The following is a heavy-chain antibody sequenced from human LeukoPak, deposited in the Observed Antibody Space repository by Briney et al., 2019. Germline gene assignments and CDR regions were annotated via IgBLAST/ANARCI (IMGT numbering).Heavy chain of an antibody. V-gene: IGHV3-30*02. D-gene: IGHD3-9*01. J-gene: IGHJ4*02. CDR1: GFTFSSYG. CDR3: AKDGYFDWLLYPGYFDY. Sequence: GGSLRLSCAASGFTFSSYGMHWVRQAPGKGLEWVTFIRYDGSNKYYADSVKGRFTISRDNSKNTLYLQMNSLGAEDTAVYYCAKDGYFDWLLYPGYFDYWGQGTLVTVSS. CDR2: IRYDGSNK.